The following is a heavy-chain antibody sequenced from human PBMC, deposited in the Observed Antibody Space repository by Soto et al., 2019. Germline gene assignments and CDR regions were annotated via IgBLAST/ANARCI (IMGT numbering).Heavy chain of an antibody. V-gene: IGHV4-39*01. CDR2: VDYSGTA. Sequence: SETLSLTCTVSSGSISVTNVFWGWVRQPPGKGLEWIGNVDYSGTAYFSPSLATRVTFHVDTSKNQFSLTLYSVTAADTAVYYCARIPGRHLDYWGQGTLVTVSS. CDR3: ARIPGRHLDY. J-gene: IGHJ4*02. D-gene: IGHD2-2*01. CDR1: SGSISVTNVF.